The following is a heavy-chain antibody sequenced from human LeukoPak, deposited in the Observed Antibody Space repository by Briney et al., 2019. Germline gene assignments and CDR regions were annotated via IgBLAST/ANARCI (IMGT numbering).Heavy chain of an antibody. CDR1: GYTFTSYG. V-gene: IGHV1-18*01. Sequence: ASVKVSCKASGYTFTSYGISWVRQAPGQGLGWMGWISAYNGNTNYAQKLQGRVTMTTDTSTSTAYMELRSLRSDDTAVYYCARASGDYYDSSGYYYFDYWGQGTLVTVSS. D-gene: IGHD3-22*01. CDR3: ARASGDYYDSSGYYYFDY. CDR2: ISAYNGNT. J-gene: IGHJ4*02.